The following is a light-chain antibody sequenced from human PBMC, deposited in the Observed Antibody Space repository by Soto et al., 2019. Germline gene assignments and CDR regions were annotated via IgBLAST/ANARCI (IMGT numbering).Light chain of an antibody. CDR3: QQYGSSSWT. V-gene: IGKV3-20*01. CDR2: GTS. CDR1: QSVSSSY. Sequence: EIVLTQSPGTLSLSPGERATLSCRASQSVSSSYLAWYQQKPGQAPRLLIYGTSSRATAIPDRFSGSGSGTDFTLTISILEPEDFAVYYCQQYGSSSWTFGPGTKVEIK. J-gene: IGKJ1*01.